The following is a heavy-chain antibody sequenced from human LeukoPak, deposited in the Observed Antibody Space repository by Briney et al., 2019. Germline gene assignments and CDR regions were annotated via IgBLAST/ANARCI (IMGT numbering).Heavy chain of an antibody. CDR3: ARDTYGSDY. Sequence: ASVKVSCKASGYTFIDHHMHWVRQAPGQGLEWVGKISPDSGSTTYAQNFQARVTMTRDTSMSTVYMELNSLRSEDTAVYYCARDTYGSDYWGQGTLVTVCS. V-gene: IGHV1-46*01. D-gene: IGHD3-10*01. CDR2: ISPDSGST. J-gene: IGHJ4*02. CDR1: GYTFIDHH.